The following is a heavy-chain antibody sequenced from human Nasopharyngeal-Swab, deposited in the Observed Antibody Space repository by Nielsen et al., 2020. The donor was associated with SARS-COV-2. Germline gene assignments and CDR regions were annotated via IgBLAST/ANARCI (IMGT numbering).Heavy chain of an antibody. CDR3: ARARFYYDSSALDF. Sequence: GESLKISCAASGFSFSTNSMTWVRQAPGKGLEWVSSTSSAGSDLNYADSVKGRFTISRDNAENSLFLQMSSLRAEDTAVYYCARARFYYDSSALDFWGQGTLVTVSS. V-gene: IGHV3-21*01. J-gene: IGHJ4*02. CDR1: GFSFSTNS. CDR2: TSSAGSDL. D-gene: IGHD3-22*01.